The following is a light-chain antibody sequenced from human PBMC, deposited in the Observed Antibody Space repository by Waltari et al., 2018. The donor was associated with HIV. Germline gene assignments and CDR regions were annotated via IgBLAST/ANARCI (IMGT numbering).Light chain of an antibody. Sequence: DIVMTQSPDSLAVSLGERATINCKSSQSVFYNYNNKNYLAWYQHKPGQPPKLLINWASTRKSGVPDRFSGSGSGTDFILTINSLQPEDVAVYYCQQYYNLHTFGPGTKVEIK. CDR3: QQYYNLHT. CDR2: WAS. CDR1: QSVFYNYNNKNY. J-gene: IGKJ3*01. V-gene: IGKV4-1*01.